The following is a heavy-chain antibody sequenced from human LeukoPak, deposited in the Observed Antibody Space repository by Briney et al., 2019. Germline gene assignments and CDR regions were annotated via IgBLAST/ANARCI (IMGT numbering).Heavy chain of an antibody. CDR1: GFTFSSYS. CDR3: ARSERFDP. CDR2: ISSSGGTT. V-gene: IGHV3-23*01. Sequence: GGSLRLSCAASGFTFSSYSMNWVRQAPGKGLEWVSVISSSGGTTYYADSVKGRFTTSRDNSKNMLYLQMNSLRAEDTAVYYCARSERFDPWGQGTLVTVSS. J-gene: IGHJ5*02.